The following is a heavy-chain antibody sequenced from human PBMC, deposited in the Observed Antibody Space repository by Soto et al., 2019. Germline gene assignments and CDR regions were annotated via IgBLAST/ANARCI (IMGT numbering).Heavy chain of an antibody. V-gene: IGHV3-15*07. D-gene: IGHD3-3*01. CDR1: GFTFRNAW. J-gene: IGHJ6*02. Sequence: GGSLRLSCAASGFTFRNAWMNWVRQAPGKGLEWVGRIKSKTDGGTTDYAAPVKGRFTISRDDSKNTLYLQMNSLKTEDTAVYYCTTEPFFWSGSSYHYGMDVWGQGTTVTVSS. CDR2: IKSKTDGGTT. CDR3: TTEPFFWSGSSYHYGMDV.